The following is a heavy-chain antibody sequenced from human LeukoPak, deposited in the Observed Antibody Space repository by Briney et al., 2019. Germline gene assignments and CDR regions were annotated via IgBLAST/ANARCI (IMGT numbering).Heavy chain of an antibody. CDR2: IYSGGST. CDR3: ARDSHYGGNSDY. J-gene: IGHJ4*02. D-gene: IGHD4-23*01. Sequence: GGSLRLSCAAPGFTVSSNYMSWVRQAPGKGLEWVSVIYSGGSTYYADSVKGRFTISRDNSKNTLYLQMNSLRAEDTAVYYCARDSHYGGNSDYWGQGTLVTASS. CDR1: GFTVSSNY. V-gene: IGHV3-66*02.